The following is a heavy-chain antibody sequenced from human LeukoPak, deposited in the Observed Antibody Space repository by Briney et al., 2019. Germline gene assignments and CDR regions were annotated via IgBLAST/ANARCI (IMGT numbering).Heavy chain of an antibody. V-gene: IGHV4-39*01. Sequence: SETLSLTCTVSGGSIDSTTYYWGWIRQPPGKGLEWIGSIYYSGSTYYNPSLKSRVTISLDTSKNQFSLKLTSVTAADTAVYYCARRKSYSWNYWFDPWGQGTLVTVSS. CDR2: IYYSGST. CDR3: ARRKSYSWNYWFDP. CDR1: GGSIDSTTYY. J-gene: IGHJ5*02. D-gene: IGHD1-7*01.